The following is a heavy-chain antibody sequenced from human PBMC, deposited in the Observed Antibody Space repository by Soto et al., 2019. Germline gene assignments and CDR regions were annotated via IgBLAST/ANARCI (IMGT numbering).Heavy chain of an antibody. CDR3: ARALDIVVVVAASCDS. J-gene: IGHJ5*01. V-gene: IGHV1-3*01. CDR2: INAGNGNT. Sequence: ASVKVSCKASGYTFTSYAMHWVRQAPGQRLEWMGWINAGNGNTKYSQKFQGRVTITRDTSASTAYMELSSLRSEDTAVYYCARALDIVVVVAASCDSWGQGTLVTVSS. D-gene: IGHD2-15*01. CDR1: GYTFTSYA.